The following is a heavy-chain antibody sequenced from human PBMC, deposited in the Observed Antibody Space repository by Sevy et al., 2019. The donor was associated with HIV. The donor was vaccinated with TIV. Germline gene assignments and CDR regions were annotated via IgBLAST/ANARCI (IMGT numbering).Heavy chain of an antibody. V-gene: IGHV4-34*01. Sequence: SETLSLTCAVYDGSFSDYYWTWIRQPPGQGLEWIGEITHSGSTSSNPSLRSRVTLSVDTSTKQCSLKLSSVTAADTAIYYCARGTGEGGIVTSISYYLDQWGQGTLVTVSS. CDR3: ARGTGEGGIVTSISYYLDQ. D-gene: IGHD1-26*01. CDR1: DGSFSDYY. J-gene: IGHJ4*02. CDR2: ITHSGST.